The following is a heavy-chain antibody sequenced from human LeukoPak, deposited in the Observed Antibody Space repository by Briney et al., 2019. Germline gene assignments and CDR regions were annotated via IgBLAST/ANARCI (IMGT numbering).Heavy chain of an antibody. D-gene: IGHD4-17*01. J-gene: IGHJ4*02. CDR2: IKRKTDGGTT. CDR3: TTATVTSDY. CDR1: GFTFSNAW. Sequence: GGSLRLSCAASGFTFSNAWMSWVRQAPGKGLEWVGRIKRKTDGGTTDYAAPVKGRFTISRDDSKNTLYLQMNSLKTEDTAVYYCTTATVTSDYWGQGTLVTVSS. V-gene: IGHV3-15*01.